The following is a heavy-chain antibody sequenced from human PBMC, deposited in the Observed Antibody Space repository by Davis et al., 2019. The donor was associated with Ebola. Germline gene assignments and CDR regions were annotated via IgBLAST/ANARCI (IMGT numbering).Heavy chain of an antibody. V-gene: IGHV1-18*04. J-gene: IGHJ4*02. CDR1: GGTFSGYG. Sequence: ASVKVSCKASGGTFSGYGVSWVRQAPGQGLEWMGWISAYNGNTNYAQKLQGRVTMTTDTSTSTAYMELRSLRSDDTAVYYCASLEYDSSGYFPGYWGQGTLVTVSS. CDR3: ASLEYDSSGYFPGY. D-gene: IGHD3-22*01. CDR2: ISAYNGNT.